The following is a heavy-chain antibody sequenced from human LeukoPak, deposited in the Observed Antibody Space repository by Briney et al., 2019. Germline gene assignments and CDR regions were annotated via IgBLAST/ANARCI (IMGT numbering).Heavy chain of an antibody. CDR2: IWYDGSNK. D-gene: IGHD3-22*01. J-gene: IGHJ4*02. Sequence: PGGSLRLSCAASGFTFSRFGMHWVRQAPGKGLEWVAVIWYDGSNKYYADSVKGRFTISRDNSKNTLYLEMNSLRAEDMAVYYCARDYYYDSSGYWDYYFDYWGQGTLVSVSS. CDR1: GFTFSRFG. CDR3: ARDYYYDSSGYWDYYFDY. V-gene: IGHV3-33*01.